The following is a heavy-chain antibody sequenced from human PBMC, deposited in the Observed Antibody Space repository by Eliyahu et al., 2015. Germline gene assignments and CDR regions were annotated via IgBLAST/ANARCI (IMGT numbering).Heavy chain of an antibody. J-gene: IGHJ4*02. Sequence: EVQLMESGGDLIQPGGSLRLSCAASGFTVDSNYMNWVRQAPGKGLEWGSVIHAGGSAYYADSVKGRFIISKDNSRNLVFLQMNNLRAEDAAVYYCARGGPYGSGSLCDYWGQGTLVTVSS. CDR1: GFTVDSNY. CDR3: ARGGPYGSGSLCDY. D-gene: IGHD3-10*01. V-gene: IGHV3-53*01. CDR2: IHAGGSA.